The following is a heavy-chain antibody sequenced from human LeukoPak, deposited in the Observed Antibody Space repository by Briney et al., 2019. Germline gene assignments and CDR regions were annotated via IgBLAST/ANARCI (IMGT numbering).Heavy chain of an antibody. CDR1: GGSISSYY. CDR3: ARVLRERDYYYGMDV. Sequence: NSSETLSLTCSVSGGSISSYYWNWIRQPPGKGLEWIGYIYYSGSTNYNPSLKSRVTISADTSKNQFSLKLSSVTAADTAVYYCARVLRERDYYYGMDVWGQGTTVTVSS. V-gene: IGHV4-59*01. J-gene: IGHJ6*02. CDR2: IYYSGST. D-gene: IGHD3-16*01.